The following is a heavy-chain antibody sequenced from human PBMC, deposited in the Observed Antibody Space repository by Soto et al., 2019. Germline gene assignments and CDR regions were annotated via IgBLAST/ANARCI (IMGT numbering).Heavy chain of an antibody. CDR2: IIPICGTA. D-gene: IGHD2-2*03. V-gene: IGHV1-69*06. CDR3: VSSVDIVVVTAVRHYYYYYGTAV. Sequence: SVKVSCKASGATFSSYAISWVRQAPGQGLEWMGGIIPICGTANYAQKFQGRVTITADKSTSTAYMELSSLGSEDTAVYYCVSSVDIVVVTAVRHYYYYYGTAVWG. CDR1: GATFSSYA. J-gene: IGHJ6*02.